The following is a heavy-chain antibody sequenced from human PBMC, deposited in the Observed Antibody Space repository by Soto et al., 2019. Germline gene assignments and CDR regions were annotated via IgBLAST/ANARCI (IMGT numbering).Heavy chain of an antibody. V-gene: IGHV1-8*01. CDR1: GYTFTSYD. D-gene: IGHD2-15*01. CDR3: ARGNDFGWLYCSGGSCYSRNDAFDI. J-gene: IGHJ3*02. Sequence: ASVKVSCKASGYTFTSYDINWVRQATGQGLEWMGWMNPNSGNTGYAQKFQGRVTMTRNTSISTAYMELSSLRSEDTAVYYCARGNDFGWLYCSGGSCYSRNDAFDIWGQGTMVTVSS. CDR2: MNPNSGNT.